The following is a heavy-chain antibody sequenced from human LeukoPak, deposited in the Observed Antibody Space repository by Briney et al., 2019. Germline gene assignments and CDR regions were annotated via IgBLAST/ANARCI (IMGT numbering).Heavy chain of an antibody. CDR3: AKEYCSGSWYQDYFDY. CDR2: ISYDGSKK. Sequence: GGSLRLSCAASGFXFSTYGIHWVRQAPGKGLEWVAVISYDGSKKYYADSVKGRFTISRDNSKNTLYLQMNSLRAEDTAVYYCAKEYCSGSWYQDYFDYWGQGTLVAVSS. J-gene: IGHJ4*02. CDR1: GFXFSTYG. D-gene: IGHD2-15*01. V-gene: IGHV3-30*18.